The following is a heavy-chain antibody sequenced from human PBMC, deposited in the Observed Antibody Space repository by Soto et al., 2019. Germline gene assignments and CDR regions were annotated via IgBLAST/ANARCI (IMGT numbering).Heavy chain of an antibody. D-gene: IGHD6-19*01. CDR2: ITGSGDST. CDR1: GFTFSSHA. V-gene: IGHV3-23*01. CDR3: AKDLQFSGWLSAQTFDY. J-gene: IGHJ4*02. Sequence: EVQLLESGGGLVQPGGSLRLSCAVSGFTFSSHAMSWVRQAPGKGLECVSSITGSGDSTYYADSVKGRFTISRDKSKSTLYLQMNSLRAEDTAVYYSAKDLQFSGWLSAQTFDYWGQGTQVTVSS.